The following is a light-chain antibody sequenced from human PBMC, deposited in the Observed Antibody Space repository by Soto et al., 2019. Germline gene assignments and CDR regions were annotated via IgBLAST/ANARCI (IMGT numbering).Light chain of an antibody. V-gene: IGKV3-20*01. Sequence: EIVLTQSPGTLSLSPGERATLSCRASQSISSSYLAWYQQKPGQAPRLLIYGASSRATDIPDRFSGSGYGTYLTLTISRLEPEDFAVYYCQHYGSSPIFPFGPGTKVDIK. CDR2: GAS. CDR3: QHYGSSPIFP. CDR1: QSISSSY. J-gene: IGKJ3*01.